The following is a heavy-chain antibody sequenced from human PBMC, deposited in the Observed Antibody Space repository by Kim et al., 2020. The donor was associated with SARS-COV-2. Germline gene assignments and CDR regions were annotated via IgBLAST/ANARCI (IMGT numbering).Heavy chain of an antibody. V-gene: IGHV1-2*02. CDR3: SREDF. CDR2: IHSNSGAT. J-gene: IGHJ4*02. Sequence: ASVKVSCKASGYTFTAYYLHWLRQAPGQGLEWMGWIHSNSGATNYAQNFQGRVTITRDTSISTVYMELSSLTSDDTALYYCSREDFWGQGTLVTVSS. CDR1: GYTFTAYY.